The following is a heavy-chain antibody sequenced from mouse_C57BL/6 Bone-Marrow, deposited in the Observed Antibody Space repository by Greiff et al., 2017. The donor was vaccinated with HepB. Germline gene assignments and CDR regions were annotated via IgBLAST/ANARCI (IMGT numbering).Heavy chain of an antibody. V-gene: IGHV5-12*01. Sequence: EVQVVESGGGLVQPGGSLKLSCAASGFTFSDYYMYWVRQTPEKRLEWVAYISNGGGSTYYPDTVKGRFTISRDNAKNTLYLQMSRLKSEDTAMYYCARQSTMVKGGFAYWGQGTLVTVSA. CDR3: ARQSTMVKGGFAY. CDR2: ISNGGGST. CDR1: GFTFSDYY. D-gene: IGHD2-1*01. J-gene: IGHJ3*01.